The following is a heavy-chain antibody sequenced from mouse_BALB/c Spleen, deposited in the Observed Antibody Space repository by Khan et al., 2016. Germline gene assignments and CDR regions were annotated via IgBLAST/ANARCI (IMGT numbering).Heavy chain of an antibody. CDR1: GYTFTDHA. D-gene: IGHD2-3*01. J-gene: IGHJ2*01. CDR2: ISPGNGDI. Sequence: QVQLKESDAELVKPGASVKISCKASGYTFTDHAIHWVKQKPEQGLEWIGYISPGNGDIKYNEKLKGKAILTADISSSTAYMQLNSLTSEDSAVYFCKGPDGSLAYWGQGTTVTVSS. V-gene: IGHV1S53*02. CDR3: KGPDGSLAY.